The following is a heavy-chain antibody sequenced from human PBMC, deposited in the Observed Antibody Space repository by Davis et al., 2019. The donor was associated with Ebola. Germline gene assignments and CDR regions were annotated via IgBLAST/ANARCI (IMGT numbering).Heavy chain of an antibody. CDR3: ARASIRYCSGGICYSVPPGNWFDP. CDR1: GYAFTNYH. J-gene: IGHJ5*02. Sequence: AASVKVSCKTSGYAFTNYHIHWVRQAPGQGLDWMGIIDPSAGLTVYSQTFQGRVAVTRDTSSSTVYMELSVLRSEDTAMYYCARASIRYCSGGICYSVPPGNWFDPWGQGTLVTVSS. D-gene: IGHD2-15*01. CDR2: IDPSAGLT. V-gene: IGHV1-46*01.